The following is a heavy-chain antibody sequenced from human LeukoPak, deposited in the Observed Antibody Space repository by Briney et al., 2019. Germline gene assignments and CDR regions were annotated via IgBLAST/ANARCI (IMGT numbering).Heavy chain of an antibody. CDR1: GFTFSPYW. CDR3: AELVTLNF. CDR2: ISYDGSNK. J-gene: IGHJ4*02. Sequence: GGSLRLSCAASGFTFSPYWMTWVRQAPGKGLEWVAVISYDGSNKYYADSVKGRFTISRDNSKNTLYLQMNSLRAEDTAVYYCAELVTLNFWGQGTLVTVSS. D-gene: IGHD2-21*02. V-gene: IGHV3-30-3*01.